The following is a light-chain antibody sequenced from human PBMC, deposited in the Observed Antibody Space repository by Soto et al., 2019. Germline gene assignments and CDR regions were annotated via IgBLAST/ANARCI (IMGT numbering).Light chain of an antibody. CDR2: GAS. V-gene: IGKV3-20*01. CDR3: HQYGTSPRT. J-gene: IGKJ1*01. Sequence: ELVLSQSPDTLSLSPGERATLSCRASQRVTNSYLAWYQQKPGQAPRLLIFGASSRATGIPDRFSGSGSGTDFTLTISSLEPEDFALYFCHQYGTSPRTFGPGTNVEF. CDR1: QRVTNSY.